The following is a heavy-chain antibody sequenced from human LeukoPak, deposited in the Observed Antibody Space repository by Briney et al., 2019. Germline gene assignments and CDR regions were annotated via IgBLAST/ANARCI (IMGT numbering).Heavy chain of an antibody. CDR3: ARDVPKYSPGDAREGFDY. J-gene: IGHJ4*02. V-gene: IGHV1-8*01. CDR2: MNPNSGNT. Sequence: GASVKVSCKASGYTFTSYDINWVRQATGQGLEWMGWMNPNSGNTGYAQKFQGRVTMTRNTSISTAYMELSSLRSEDTAVYYCARDVPKYSPGDAREGFDYWGQGTLVTVSS. CDR1: GYTFTSYD. D-gene: IGHD2/OR15-2a*01.